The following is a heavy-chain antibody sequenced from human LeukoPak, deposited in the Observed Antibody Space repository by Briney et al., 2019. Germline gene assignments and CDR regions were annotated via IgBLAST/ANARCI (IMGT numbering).Heavy chain of an antibody. D-gene: IGHD3-10*01. CDR2: INPSGGST. CDR3: ARAPLWSMVRGVIIPFDY. CDR1: GYTFTSYY. V-gene: IGHV1-46*01. J-gene: IGHJ4*02. Sequence: GASVKVSCKASGYTFTSYYMHWVRQAPGQGLEWMGLINPSGGSTSYAQKFQGRVTMTRDTSTSTVYMELSSLRSEDTAVYYCARAPLWSMVRGVIIPFDYWGPGTLVTVSS.